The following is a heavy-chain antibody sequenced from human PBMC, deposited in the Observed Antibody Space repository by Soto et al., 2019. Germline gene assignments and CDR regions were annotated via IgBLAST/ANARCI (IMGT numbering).Heavy chain of an antibody. J-gene: IGHJ5*02. CDR3: AKGDNLGPKTGYAFGP. CDR2: TYFRSKWYN. D-gene: IGHD5-12*01. CDR1: GDSVSSNTAS. Sequence: SETLSLTCAISGDSVSSNTASWNWIRQSPSRGLEWLGRTYFRSKWYNDYAVSGKSRIIINPDTSNNQFSLQLNSVTPEDTAVYFCAKGDNLGPKTGYAFGPWGQGIMVTVSS. V-gene: IGHV6-1*01.